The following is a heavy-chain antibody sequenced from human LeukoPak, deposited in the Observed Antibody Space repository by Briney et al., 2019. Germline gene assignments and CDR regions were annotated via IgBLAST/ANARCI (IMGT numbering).Heavy chain of an antibody. CDR2: IYPGDSDT. D-gene: IGHD3-10*01. J-gene: IGHJ6*03. CDR1: GYSFTSYW. CDR3: ARLPYYYGSGSYRNYYYYFMDV. Sequence: GESLKISCKGSGYSFTSYWIGWVRQMPGKGLEWMGIIYPGDSDTRYSPSFQGQVTISADKSISTAYLQWSSLKASDTAMYYCARLPYYYGSGSYRNYYYYFMDVWGQGTLVTVSS. V-gene: IGHV5-51*01.